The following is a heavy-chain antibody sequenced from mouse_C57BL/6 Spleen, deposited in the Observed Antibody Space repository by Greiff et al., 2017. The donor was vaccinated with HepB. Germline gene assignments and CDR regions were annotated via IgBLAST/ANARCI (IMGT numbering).Heavy chain of an antibody. J-gene: IGHJ1*03. V-gene: IGHV1-82*01. D-gene: IGHD2-3*01. Sequence: QVQLQQSGPELVKPGASVKISCKASGYAFSSSWMNWVKQRPGKGLEWIGRIYPGDGDTNYNGKFKGKATLTADKSSSTAYMQLSSLTSEDSAVYFCASGDGYYGYFDVWGTGTTVTVSS. CDR3: ASGDGYYGYFDV. CDR1: GYAFSSSW. CDR2: IYPGDGDT.